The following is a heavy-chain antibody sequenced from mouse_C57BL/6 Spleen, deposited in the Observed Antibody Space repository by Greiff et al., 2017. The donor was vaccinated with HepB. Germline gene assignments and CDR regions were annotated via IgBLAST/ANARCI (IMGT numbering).Heavy chain of an antibody. D-gene: IGHD2-4*01. CDR1: GYTFTDYY. V-gene: IGHV1-26*01. J-gene: IGHJ3*01. Sequence: VQLQQSGPELVKPGASVKISCKASGYTFTDYYMNWVKQSHGKSLEWIGDINPNNGGTSYNQKFKGKATLTVDKSSSTAYMELRSLTSEDSAVYYCGAYYDYDGAFAYWGQGTLVTVSA. CDR3: GAYYDYDGAFAY. CDR2: INPNNGGT.